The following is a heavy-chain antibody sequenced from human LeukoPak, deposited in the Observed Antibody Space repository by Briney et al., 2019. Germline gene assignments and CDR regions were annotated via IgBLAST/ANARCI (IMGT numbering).Heavy chain of an antibody. CDR2: INGNGGTT. Sequence: GGSLRLSCSASGFSFSTYAMHWVRQAPGKGLEYVSAINGNGGTTYYADSVKGRFIISRDNSKNTLYLQMSSLRAEDTAVYYCAKGQRPYSSSWYDYWGQGTLVTVSS. CDR3: AKGQRPYSSSWYDY. V-gene: IGHV3-64D*06. J-gene: IGHJ4*02. CDR1: GFSFSTYA. D-gene: IGHD6-13*01.